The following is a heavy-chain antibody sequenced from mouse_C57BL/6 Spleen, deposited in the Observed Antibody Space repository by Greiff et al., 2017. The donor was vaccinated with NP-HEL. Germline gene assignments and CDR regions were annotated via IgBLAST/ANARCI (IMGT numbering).Heavy chain of an antibody. D-gene: IGHD1-1*01. J-gene: IGHJ1*03. V-gene: IGHV1-76*01. CDR3: ARSYYYCSRGGDWYYDV. CDR2: IYPGSGNT. Sequence: QVQLQQSGAELVRPGASVKLSCKASGYTFTDYYINWVKQRPGQGLEWIARIYPGSGNTYYNEKFKGKATLTAEKSSSTAYMQLSSLTSEDSAVYFCARSYYYCSRGGDWYYDVWGTGTTVTVSS. CDR1: GYTFTDYY.